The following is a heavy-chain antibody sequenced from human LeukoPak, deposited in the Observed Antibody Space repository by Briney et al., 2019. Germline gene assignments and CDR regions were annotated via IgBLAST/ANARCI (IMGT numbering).Heavy chain of an antibody. J-gene: IGHJ4*02. CDR1: GFTFSDYY. D-gene: IGHD6-13*01. CDR3: AADRAAAVGTVMD. Sequence: GGSLRLSCAASGFTFSDYYMSWIRQAPGKGLEWVSVIYNDGSTYYADTVKGRFTISRDNSKNTVDLQVSSLRAEDTAVYYCAADRAAAVGTVMDWGQGTLVTVSS. CDR2: IYNDGST. V-gene: IGHV3-53*01.